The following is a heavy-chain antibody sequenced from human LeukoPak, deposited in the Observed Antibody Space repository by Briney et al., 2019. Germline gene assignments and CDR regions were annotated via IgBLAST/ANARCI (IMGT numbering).Heavy chain of an antibody. V-gene: IGHV4-59*08. CDR3: ARHSRHGYNYGDY. D-gene: IGHD5-24*01. Sequence: SEILSLTCTVSGGSITGYYWSWIRQPPGKGLEWIGYIYHTGSTNYNPSLKSRVTISVDTSKNQFSLKLSSVTAADTAVYYCARHSRHGYNYGDYWGQGTLVTVSS. CDR2: IYHTGST. J-gene: IGHJ4*02. CDR1: GGSITGYY.